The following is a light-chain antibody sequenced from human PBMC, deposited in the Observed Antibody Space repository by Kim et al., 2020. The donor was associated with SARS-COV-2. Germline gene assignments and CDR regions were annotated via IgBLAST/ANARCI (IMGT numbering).Light chain of an antibody. CDR3: CLHTGTYTSYV. J-gene: IGLJ1*01. CDR1: SSDVGSSNY. Sequence: QSALTQPRSASGSPGQSVTISCSGTSSDVGSSNYVSWYQQHPGKAPKLMIYDVSKRPSGVPDRVSGSKSGNTASLTISGLQAEDEADYFCCLHTGTYTSYVFGSGTKVTVL. V-gene: IGLV2-11*01. CDR2: DVS.